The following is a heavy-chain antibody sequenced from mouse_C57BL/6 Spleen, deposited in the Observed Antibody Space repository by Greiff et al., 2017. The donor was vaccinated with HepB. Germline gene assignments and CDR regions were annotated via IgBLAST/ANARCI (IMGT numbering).Heavy chain of an antibody. CDR2: ISDGGSYT. V-gene: IGHV5-4*01. D-gene: IGHD1-1*01. J-gene: IGHJ2*01. CDR1: GFTFSSYA. CDR3: ARAGYYASTFFDA. Sequence: EVQGVESGGGLVKPGGSLKLSCAASGFTFSSYAMSWVRQTPEKRLEWVATISDGGSYTYYPDNVKGRFTISRDNAKNNLYLQMSHLKSEDTAMYYCARAGYYASTFFDAWGKGTTLTVPS.